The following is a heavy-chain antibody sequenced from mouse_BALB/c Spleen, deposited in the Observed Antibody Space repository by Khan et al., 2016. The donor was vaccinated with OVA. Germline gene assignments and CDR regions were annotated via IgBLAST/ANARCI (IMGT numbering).Heavy chain of an antibody. D-gene: IGHD1-3*01. Sequence: VQLQESGAELVRPGTSVKVSCKASGYAFTNYLIEWIKKRPGQGLEWIGVINPGSGGSNYNEKFKGKATLTADKSSSTAYMQLSSLPSDDSAVXFCTKEWGKGHFDYWGQGTTLTVSS. V-gene: IGHV1-54*01. CDR1: GYAFTNYL. J-gene: IGHJ2*01. CDR2: INPGSGGS. CDR3: TKEWGKGHFDY.